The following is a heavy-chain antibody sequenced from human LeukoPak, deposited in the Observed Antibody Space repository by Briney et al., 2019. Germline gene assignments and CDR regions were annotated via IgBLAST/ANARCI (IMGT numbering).Heavy chain of an antibody. D-gene: IGHD3-10*01. CDR2: IYYSGRT. V-gene: IGHV4-39*01. CDR3: ARLVRFTMVRGAHFDY. CDR1: GGSISSSSYF. Sequence: SETLSLTCTVSGGSISSSSYFWGWIRQPPGKGLEWIGSIYYSGRTYYNPSLKNRVTISVDTSKNQFSLTLSSVTAADTAVYYCARLVRFTMVRGAHFDYWGQGTLVTASS. J-gene: IGHJ4*02.